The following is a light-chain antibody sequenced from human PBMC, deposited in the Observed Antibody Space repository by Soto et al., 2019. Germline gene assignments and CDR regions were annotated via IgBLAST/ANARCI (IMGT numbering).Light chain of an antibody. J-gene: IGKJ1*01. CDR2: GAS. V-gene: IGKV3-15*01. CDR1: QSVSSN. CDR3: QQYNNWPRA. Sequence: EIVMTQSPATLSVSPGERATLSCRASQSVSSNLAWYQQKPGQAPRLLIYGASTSATGIPARFSGSGSWTEFTLTISGLQSEDFAVYYCQQYNNWPRAFGQGNKVEIK.